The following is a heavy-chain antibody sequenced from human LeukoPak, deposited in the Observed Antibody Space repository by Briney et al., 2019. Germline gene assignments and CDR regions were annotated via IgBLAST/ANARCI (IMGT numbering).Heavy chain of an antibody. CDR2: IYPGDSDT. CDR1: GYSFSSYW. D-gene: IGHD4-17*01. J-gene: IGHJ5*02. CDR3: ARATTPAGDSDWFDP. V-gene: IGHV5-51*01. Sequence: GESLKISCKGSGYSFSSYWIAWVRQMPGKGLEWMGIIYPGDSDTRYSPSFQGQVTISADNSMKTAYLQWNSLQASDTAIYYCARATTPAGDSDWFDPWGQGTLVTVSS.